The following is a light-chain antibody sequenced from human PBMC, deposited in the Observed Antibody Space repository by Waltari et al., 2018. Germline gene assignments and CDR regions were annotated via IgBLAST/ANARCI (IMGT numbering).Light chain of an antibody. V-gene: IGLV2-11*01. J-gene: IGLJ1*01. Sequence: QSALTQPRSVSGSPGKSVTISCTGTSSDVGTYDRVIWYQQSPGKAPKLMIYDVSKRPSGVPSRFSGSKSGNTASLTISGLQAEDEADYYCCSYAGAYTYVFGTGTKVTVL. CDR2: DVS. CDR1: SSDVGTYDR. CDR3: CSYAGAYTYV.